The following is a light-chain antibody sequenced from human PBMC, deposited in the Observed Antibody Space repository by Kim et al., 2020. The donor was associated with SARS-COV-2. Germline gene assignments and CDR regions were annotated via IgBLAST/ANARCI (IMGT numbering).Light chain of an antibody. V-gene: IGKV3-20*01. CDR3: QQYGNSPLT. Sequence: SPGERVTLSCRASQSVKSNDLAWYQQKPGRAPRLLIYDISNRATGIPDRFSGSGSGTDFTLTISRLEPEDFAVYHCQQYGNSPLTFGGGTKVEIK. CDR2: DIS. J-gene: IGKJ4*01. CDR1: QSVKSND.